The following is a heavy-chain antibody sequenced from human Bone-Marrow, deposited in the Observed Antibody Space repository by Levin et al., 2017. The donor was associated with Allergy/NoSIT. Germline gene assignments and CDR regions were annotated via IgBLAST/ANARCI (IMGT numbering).Heavy chain of an antibody. J-gene: IGHJ4*02. CDR3: AKHRPDCSGGSCYSRAGFDY. D-gene: IGHD2-15*01. CDR1: GFTFSLYA. Sequence: PGESLKISCVGSGFTFSLYAMSWVRQAPGQGLQWVSGIAGAGGRTYYADSLKGRFTISRDNSKSSVYLDMNRLRGDDTAVYYCAKHRPDCSGGSCYSRAGFDYWGQGLLVTVSS. V-gene: IGHV3-23*01. CDR2: IAGAGGRT.